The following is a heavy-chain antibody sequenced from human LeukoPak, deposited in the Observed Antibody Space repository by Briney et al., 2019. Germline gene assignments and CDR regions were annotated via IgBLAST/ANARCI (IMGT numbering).Heavy chain of an antibody. V-gene: IGHV3-48*01. J-gene: IGHJ4*02. CDR1: GFTFSSYS. CDR2: IGSSTSTI. CDR3: ARDPSASTWYYFDY. Sequence: GGSLRLSCAASGFTFSSYSMNWVRQAPGKGLEWVSYIGSSTSTIFYADSVKGRFTISRDNAKNSLYLQMNSLRAEDTAVYYCARDPSASTWYYFDYWGQGTLVTVSS. D-gene: IGHD2-2*01.